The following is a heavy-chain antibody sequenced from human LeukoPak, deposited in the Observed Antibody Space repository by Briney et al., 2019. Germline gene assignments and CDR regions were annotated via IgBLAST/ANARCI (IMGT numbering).Heavy chain of an antibody. CDR1: GGSFSGYY. CDR3: AIKKNYYDSSGYYCVFDY. D-gene: IGHD3-22*01. J-gene: IGHJ4*02. Sequence: PSETLSLSCAVYGGSFSGYYWSWIRQPPGKGLEWIGEINHSGSTNYNPSLKSRVTISVDTSKNQFSLKLSSVTAADTAVYYCAIKKNYYDSSGYYCVFDYWGRGTLVTVSS. V-gene: IGHV4-34*01. CDR2: INHSGST.